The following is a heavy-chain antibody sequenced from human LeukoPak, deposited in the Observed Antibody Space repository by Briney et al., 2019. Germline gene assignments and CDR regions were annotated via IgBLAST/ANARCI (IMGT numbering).Heavy chain of an antibody. CDR1: GFTFSSYW. Sequence: GGSLRLSCAASGFTFSSYWMSWVRQAPGKGLEWVANIKQDGSEKYYVDSVKGRFTISRDNAKNSLYLQMNSLRVEDTAVYFCARDGGRWLQSYYFDYWGRGNLVIVSS. D-gene: IGHD5-24*01. CDR2: IKQDGSEK. CDR3: ARDGGRWLQSYYFDY. J-gene: IGHJ4*02. V-gene: IGHV3-7*01.